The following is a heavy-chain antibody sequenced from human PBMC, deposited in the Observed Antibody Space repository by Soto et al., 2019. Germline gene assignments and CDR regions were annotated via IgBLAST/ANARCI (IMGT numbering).Heavy chain of an antibody. CDR1: GGSISSYY. Sequence: PSETLSLTCTVSGGSISSYYWSWIRQPPGKGLEWIGEINHSGSTNYNPSLKSRVTISVDTSKNQFSLKLSSVTAADTAVYYCARVVRGVNLDYWGQGTLVTVSS. J-gene: IGHJ4*02. CDR2: INHSGST. CDR3: ARVVRGVNLDY. D-gene: IGHD3-10*01. V-gene: IGHV4-34*01.